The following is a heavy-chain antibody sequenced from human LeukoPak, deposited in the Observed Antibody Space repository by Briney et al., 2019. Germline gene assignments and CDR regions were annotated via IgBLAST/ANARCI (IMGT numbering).Heavy chain of an antibody. D-gene: IGHD3-10*01. J-gene: IGHJ4*02. CDR1: GFTFSSYA. CDR2: ISGSGGST. V-gene: IGHV3-23*01. Sequence: PGGSLRLSCAAPGFTFSSYAMSWVRQAPGKGLEWVSAISGSGGSTYYADSVKGRFTISRDNSKNTLYLQMNSLRAEDTAVYYCAKYYYGSGSYYKPYHFDYWGQGTLVTVSS. CDR3: AKYYYGSGSYYKPYHFDY.